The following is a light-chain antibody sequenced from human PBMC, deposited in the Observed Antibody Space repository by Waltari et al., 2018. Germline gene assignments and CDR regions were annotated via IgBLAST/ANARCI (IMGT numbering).Light chain of an antibody. CDR3: SSYAGSNNMV. J-gene: IGLJ2*01. CDR2: EVS. CDR1: SSDVGGYNY. V-gene: IGLV2-8*01. Sequence: QSALTQPPSASGSPGPSVTISCTGPSSDVGGYNYVSWYQRHPGKAPKLMIYEVSKRPSGVPDRFSGSKSGNTASLTVSGLQAEDEADYYCSSYAGSNNMVFGGGTKLTVL.